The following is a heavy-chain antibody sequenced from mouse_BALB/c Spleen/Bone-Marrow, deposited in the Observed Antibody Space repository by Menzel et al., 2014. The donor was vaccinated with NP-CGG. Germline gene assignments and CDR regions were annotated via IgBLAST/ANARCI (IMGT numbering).Heavy chain of an antibody. Sequence: EVQGVESGGGLVQPGGSRKLSCAASGFTFSSFGMHWVRQAPEKGLEWVAYISSGSSTIFYADTVKGRFTVSRDNPKNTLFLQMTSLRSEDTAMYYCTRGGNWDDFDYRGQGTTLTVSS. CDR2: ISSGSSTI. D-gene: IGHD4-1*01. CDR1: GFTFSSFG. J-gene: IGHJ2*01. CDR3: TRGGNWDDFDY. V-gene: IGHV5-17*02.